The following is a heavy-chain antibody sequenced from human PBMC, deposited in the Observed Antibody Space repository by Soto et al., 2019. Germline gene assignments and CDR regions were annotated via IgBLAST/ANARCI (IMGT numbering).Heavy chain of an antibody. CDR2: IYNGERT. CDR3: AQTTGWPGFDF. V-gene: IGHV4-59*01. Sequence: QVHLQESGPGLVKPSETMSLTCTASGASIRNFYWNWVLQFPGKGLEWIGHIYNGERTNYNPSLKSRVTISVDTPKNQFSLKLSSVTDADTAVYYCAQTTGWPGFDFWGQGTLVAVSS. J-gene: IGHJ4*02. CDR1: GASIRNFY. D-gene: IGHD6-19*01.